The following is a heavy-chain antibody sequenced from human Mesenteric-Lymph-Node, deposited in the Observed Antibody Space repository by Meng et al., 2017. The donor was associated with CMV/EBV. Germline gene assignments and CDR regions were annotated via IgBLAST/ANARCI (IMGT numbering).Heavy chain of an antibody. V-gene: IGHV5-51*01. CDR1: GYSFATNW. Sequence: GGSLRLSCKGFGYSFATNWIGWVRQMPGKGLEWMGIIHPTDSDTRYSPSFRGQVTISADKSINTAYLQWSSLKASDTAMYYCARHPTFDPGVLFDPWGRGTLVTVSS. CDR2: IHPTDSDT. D-gene: IGHD3-16*01. CDR3: ARHPTFDPGVLFDP. J-gene: IGHJ5*02.